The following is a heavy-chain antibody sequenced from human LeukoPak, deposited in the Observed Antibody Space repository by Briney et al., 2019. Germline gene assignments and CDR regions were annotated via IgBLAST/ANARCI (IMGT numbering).Heavy chain of an antibody. CDR3: ARGYSNYYY. CDR1: GGSFSGYY. Sequence: LSETLSLTCAVYGGSFSGYYWSWIRQPPGKGLEWIGEINHSGSTNYNPSLKSRVTISVDTSKNQFSLKLSSVTAADTAVYYCARGYSNYYYWGQGTLVTVSS. V-gene: IGHV4-34*01. CDR2: INHSGST. J-gene: IGHJ4*02. D-gene: IGHD4-11*01.